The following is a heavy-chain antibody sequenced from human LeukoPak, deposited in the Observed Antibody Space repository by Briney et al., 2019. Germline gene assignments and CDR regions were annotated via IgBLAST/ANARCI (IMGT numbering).Heavy chain of an antibody. Sequence: SETLSLTCTVSGGSISSGGYSWSWIRQHPGKGLEWIGYIYYSGSTYYNPSLKSRVTISVDTSKNQFSLKLSSVTAADTAVYYCARDRREGDCSGGSCYSGSKGMDVWGQGTTVTVSS. V-gene: IGHV4-31*03. CDR3: ARDRREGDCSGGSCYSGSKGMDV. J-gene: IGHJ6*02. D-gene: IGHD2-15*01. CDR1: GGSISSGGYS. CDR2: IYYSGST.